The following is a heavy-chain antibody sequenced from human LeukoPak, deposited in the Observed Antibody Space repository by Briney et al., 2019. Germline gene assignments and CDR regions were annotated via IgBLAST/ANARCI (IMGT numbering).Heavy chain of an antibody. V-gene: IGHV4-39*07. CDR2: IYYSGST. CDR3: ASSFGGSYQDAFDI. Sequence: PSETLSLTCTVSGGSISSSSYYWGWIRQPPGKGLEWIGSIYYSGSTYYNPSLKSRVTISVDTSKNQFSLKLSSVTAADTAVYYCASSFGGSYQDAFDIWGQGTMVTVSS. D-gene: IGHD2-15*01. J-gene: IGHJ3*02. CDR1: GGSISSSSYY.